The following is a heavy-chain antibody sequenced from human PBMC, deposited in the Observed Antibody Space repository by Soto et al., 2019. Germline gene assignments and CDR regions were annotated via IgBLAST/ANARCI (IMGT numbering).Heavy chain of an antibody. V-gene: IGHV1-2*04. J-gene: IGHJ5*01. CDR2: INPTSGAT. D-gene: IGHD3-3*01. Sequence: ASVNVSCKASGYTFIGYYIHWVRQAPGQGLEWLGWINPTSGATNYAQKFQAWVALTRDTSINTAYMELRRLRSDDTAVYYCARGAHLEWTNPWANWFDPWGQGTLVTVSS. CDR3: ARGAHLEWTNPWANWFDP. CDR1: GYTFIGYY.